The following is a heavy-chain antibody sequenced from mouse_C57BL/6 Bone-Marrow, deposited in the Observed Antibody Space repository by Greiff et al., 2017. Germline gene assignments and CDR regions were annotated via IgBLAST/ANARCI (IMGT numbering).Heavy chain of an antibody. CDR3: ASYYGSRGAWFAY. CDR1: GFSLTSYG. Sequence: VQLQQSGPGLVAPSQSLSITCTVSGFSLTSYGVDWVRQSPGNGLEWLGVIWGVGSTNYNSALKSRLSISKDNSKSQVFLKMNSLQTDDTAMYYCASYYGSRGAWFAYWGQGTLVTVSA. CDR2: IWGVGST. J-gene: IGHJ3*01. D-gene: IGHD1-1*01. V-gene: IGHV2-6*01.